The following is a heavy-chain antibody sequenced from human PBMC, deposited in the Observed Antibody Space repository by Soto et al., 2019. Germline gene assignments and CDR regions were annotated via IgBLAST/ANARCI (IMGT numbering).Heavy chain of an antibody. CDR1: GFVFKNYE. CDR3: ARDIDNRDYYYGLDV. J-gene: IGHJ6*02. V-gene: IGHV3-48*03. D-gene: IGHD1-20*01. CDR2: ISNSGNTI. Sequence: GGSLRLSCVASGFVFKNYEMNWVRQAPGKGLEWISYISNSGNTIYVADSMRGRFAISRDNAKNSLFLQMNSLRADDTAVYYCARDIDNRDYYYGLDVWGQGTTVTVSS.